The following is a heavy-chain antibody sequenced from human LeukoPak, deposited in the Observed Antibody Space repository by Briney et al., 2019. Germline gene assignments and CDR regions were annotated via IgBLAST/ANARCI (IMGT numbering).Heavy chain of an antibody. D-gene: IGHD4-17*01. Sequence: PSQTLSLTCAVSGGSISSGGYSWSWIRQPPGKGLEWIGYIYHSGSTYYNPSLKSRVTISVDRSKNQFSLKLSSVTAADTAVCYCARSPHDHGEPLDYWGQGTLVTVSS. CDR1: GGSISSGGYS. CDR2: IYHSGST. V-gene: IGHV4-30-2*01. CDR3: ARSPHDHGEPLDY. J-gene: IGHJ4*02.